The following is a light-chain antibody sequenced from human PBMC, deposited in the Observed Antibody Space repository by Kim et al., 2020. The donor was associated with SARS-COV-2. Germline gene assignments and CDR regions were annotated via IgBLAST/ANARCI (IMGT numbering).Light chain of an antibody. CDR1: SLRSYY. J-gene: IGLJ2*01. CDR2: GRN. V-gene: IGLV3-19*01. CDR3: QSRNSGGNVV. Sequence: SSELTQDPAVSVALGQTVRITCQGDSLRSYYATWYQQKPRQAPVLVIYGRNNRPSGIPDRFSGPTSGNTASLTISGAQAEDEADFYCQSRNSGGNVVFGGGTQLTVL.